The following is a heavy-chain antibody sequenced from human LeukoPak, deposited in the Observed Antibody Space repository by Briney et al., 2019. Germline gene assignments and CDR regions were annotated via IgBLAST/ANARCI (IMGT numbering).Heavy chain of an antibody. CDR2: IIPIFGTA. Sequence: ASVKVSCKASGGTFSSYAISWVRQAPGQGLEWMGGIIPIFGTANYAQKFQGRVTITADESTSTAYMELSSLRSEDTAVHYCARDRELLYRYENWFDPWGQGTLVTVSS. J-gene: IGHJ5*02. D-gene: IGHD3-3*01. CDR3: ARDRELLYRYENWFDP. CDR1: GGTFSSYA. V-gene: IGHV1-69*13.